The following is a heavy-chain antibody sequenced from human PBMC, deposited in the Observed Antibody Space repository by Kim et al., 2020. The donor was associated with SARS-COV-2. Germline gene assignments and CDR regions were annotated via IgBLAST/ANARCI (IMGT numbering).Heavy chain of an antibody. J-gene: IGHJ4*02. V-gene: IGHV1-3*01. D-gene: IGHD3-10*01. CDR3: ASGDYGSGSYHFDY. Sequence: SQKFQGRVTITRDTSASTAYMELSSLRSEDTAVYYCASGDYGSGSYHFDYWGQGTLVTVSS.